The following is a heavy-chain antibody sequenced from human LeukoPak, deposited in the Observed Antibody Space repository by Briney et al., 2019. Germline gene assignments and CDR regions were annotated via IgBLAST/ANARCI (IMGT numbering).Heavy chain of an antibody. CDR3: ARHPFGGDAFDI. CDR2: IRYDGSNK. J-gene: IGHJ3*02. V-gene: IGHV3-30*02. CDR1: GFTFSSYG. Sequence: GGSLRLSCAASGFTFSSYGMHWVRQAPGKGLEWVAFIRYDGSNKYYADSVKGRFTISADKSISTAYLQWSSLKASDTAMYYCARHPFGGDAFDIWGQGTMVTVSS. D-gene: IGHD3-10*01.